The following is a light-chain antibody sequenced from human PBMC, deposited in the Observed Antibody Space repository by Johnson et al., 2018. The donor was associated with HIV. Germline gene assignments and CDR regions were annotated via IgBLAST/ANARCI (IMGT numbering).Light chain of an antibody. V-gene: IGLV1-51*01. J-gene: IGLJ1*01. CDR2: DNN. CDR1: SSNIGNNY. CDR3: GTWDSSLSAGGFV. Sequence: QSVLTQPPSVSAAPGQKVTISCSGSSSNIGNNYVSWYQQIPGTAPKLLIYDNNKRPSGIPDRFSGSKSGTSAILGITGLQTGDEADYYCGTWDSSLSAGGFVFGTGTKVTVL.